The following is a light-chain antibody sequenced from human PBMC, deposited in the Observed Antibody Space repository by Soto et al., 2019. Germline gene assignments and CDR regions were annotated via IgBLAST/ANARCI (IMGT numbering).Light chain of an antibody. CDR2: KAA. V-gene: IGKV1-5*03. CDR1: DNIAPW. Sequence: DIQMTQSPSTLSASVGDRVAITCRASDNIAPWVAWYQQKPGKAPKLLIYKAANLADEVPSRFAGNGSGTDFTLSISRLQPDDFATYYCQHSKSVLRTLGQGNKVEV. CDR3: QHSKSVLRT. J-gene: IGKJ1*01.